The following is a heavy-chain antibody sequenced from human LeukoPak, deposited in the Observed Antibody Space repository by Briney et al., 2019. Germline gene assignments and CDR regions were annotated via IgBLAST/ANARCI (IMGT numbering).Heavy chain of an antibody. CDR1: GYTLSSYG. D-gene: IGHD3-10*01. CDR2: ISAYNGNI. V-gene: IGHV1-18*04. J-gene: IGHJ4*02. CDR3: PREHGSGTYYNPVGFDY. Sequence: AAVKVSCKASGYTLSSYGISWVRQAPGQAREWMGWISAYNGNINYIEKFQGRVTMTTDTSTSTAYMELRRLRSDDTAVYYCPREHGSGTYYNPVGFDYWGQGTLVTVSS.